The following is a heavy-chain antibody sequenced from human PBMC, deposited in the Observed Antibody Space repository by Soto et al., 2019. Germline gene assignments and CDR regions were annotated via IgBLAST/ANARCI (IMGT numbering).Heavy chain of an antibody. CDR3: AGHSSGVPGYYYGMDL. D-gene: IGHD3-22*01. Sequence: QVQLVQSGAEVKKPGSSVKVSCKASGGTFSSYAINWVRQAPGQGLEWMGGIIPIFDTADYAQKFQGRVTITADESTNTAYMELSSLRSEDTAVYYCAGHSSGVPGYYYGMDLWGQGTTVTVSS. CDR1: GGTFSSYA. J-gene: IGHJ6*02. V-gene: IGHV1-69*12. CDR2: IIPIFDTA.